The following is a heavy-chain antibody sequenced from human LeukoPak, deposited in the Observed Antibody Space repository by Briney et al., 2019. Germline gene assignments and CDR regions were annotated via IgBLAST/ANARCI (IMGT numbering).Heavy chain of an antibody. D-gene: IGHD1-14*01. CDR2: IYNSGST. CDR1: GYSFNSVYY. V-gene: IGHV4-38-2*01. J-gene: IGHJ3*02. Sequence: PSEILSLTCAVSGYSFNSVYYWAWIRQPPGKGLEWIGSIYNSGSTSYNPSLKSRVTLSLDTSKNQFSLRLTSVTAADTAVYYCARNISGLGLYSHHAYDPAGAFDIWGQGTLVTVSS. CDR3: ARNISGLGLYSHHAYDPAGAFDI.